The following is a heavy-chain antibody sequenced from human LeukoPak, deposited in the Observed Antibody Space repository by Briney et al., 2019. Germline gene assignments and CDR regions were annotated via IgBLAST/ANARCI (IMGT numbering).Heavy chain of an antibody. D-gene: IGHD4-23*01. CDR2: IIGSGGST. V-gene: IGHV3-23*01. Sequence: PGGSLRLSCAASGFTFNNYAMSWVRQTPGKGLEWVSSIIGSGGSTFYADSVKGRFTISRDSSRNTLYLQMNNLRAEDTAVYYCAKDGALLRWPVYYFDYWGQGTLVTVSS. CDR1: GFTFNNYA. J-gene: IGHJ4*02. CDR3: AKDGALLRWPVYYFDY.